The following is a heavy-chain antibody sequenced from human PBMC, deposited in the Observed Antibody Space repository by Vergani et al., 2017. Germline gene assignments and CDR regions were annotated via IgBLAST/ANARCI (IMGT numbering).Heavy chain of an antibody. CDR3: AKDLAIRLWFGTPYYYYMDV. CDR1: GFTFSSHA. V-gene: IGHV3-23*01. J-gene: IGHJ6*03. D-gene: IGHD3-10*01. Sequence: EVQLLQSEGAVVQPGGSLRLSCVASGFTFSSHAMSWVRQGHGQGLEWVSSIKNTGDSTHYADSVKGRFTISRDNSKNTLYLQMNSLRAEDTAVYYCAKDLAIRLWFGTPYYYYMDVWGKGTTVTVSS. CDR2: IKNTGDST.